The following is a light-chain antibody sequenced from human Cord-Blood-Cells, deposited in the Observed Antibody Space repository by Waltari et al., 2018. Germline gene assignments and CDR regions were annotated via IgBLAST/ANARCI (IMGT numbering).Light chain of an antibody. V-gene: IGLV2-23*01. CDR2: EGS. J-gene: IGLJ2*01. CDR1: SSDVGSYNL. CDR3: CSYAGSSTSVV. Sequence: QSALTQPASVSGSPGQSITISCTGTSSDVGSYNLVSWYHQHPGKAPKLMIYEGSKRPAGVFNRFSGSKSGNTAALTISGLQAEDEADYYCCSYAGSSTSVVFGGGTKLTVL.